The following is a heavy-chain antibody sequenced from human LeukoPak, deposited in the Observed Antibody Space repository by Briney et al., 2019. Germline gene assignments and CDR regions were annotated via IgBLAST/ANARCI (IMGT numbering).Heavy chain of an antibody. CDR3: AWSLRSGVVAFDY. CDR1: GDDGSTNSAT. D-gene: IGHD2-15*01. V-gene: IGHV6-1*01. Sequence: PSQTLSLTCAISGDDGSTNSATWNWIRQSPSSSLEWLGRTYYRSNWFNENAVFVKIRTTINADRSKNQFSLQLSPVTTEDTAIYYCAWSLRSGVVAFDYWGQGSLVTVSS. J-gene: IGHJ4*02. CDR2: TYYRSNWFN.